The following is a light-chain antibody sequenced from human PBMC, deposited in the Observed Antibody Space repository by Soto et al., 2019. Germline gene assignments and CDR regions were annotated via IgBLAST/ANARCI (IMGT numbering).Light chain of an antibody. J-gene: IGKJ5*01. V-gene: IGKV1-5*03. CDR1: QSISAW. CDR3: QQYNSYSSIT. Sequence: DVQMTQSPSTLSASVGDRVTITCRASQSISAWLAWYQQKPGKAPNLLIYKASTLKSGVPSRFSGSGSGTEFTLTISSLQPDDFATYYCQQYNSYSSITFGQGTRLEIK. CDR2: KAS.